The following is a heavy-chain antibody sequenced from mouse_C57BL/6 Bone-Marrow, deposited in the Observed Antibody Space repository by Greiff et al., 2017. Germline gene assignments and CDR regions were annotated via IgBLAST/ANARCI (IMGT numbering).Heavy chain of an antibody. J-gene: IGHJ4*01. CDR1: GYSFTDYN. D-gene: IGHD1-1*01. V-gene: IGHV1-39*01. CDR2: INPNYGTT. Sequence: VQLQQSGPELVKPGASVKISCKASGYSFTDYNMNWVKQSNGKSLEWIGVINPNYGTTSYNQKVKGKTTLTVDQSSSPAYMQLNSLTSEDSAVYYCARSSFFTYGSSYVDYAMDYWGQGTAVTVSS. CDR3: ARSSFFTYGSSYVDYAMDY.